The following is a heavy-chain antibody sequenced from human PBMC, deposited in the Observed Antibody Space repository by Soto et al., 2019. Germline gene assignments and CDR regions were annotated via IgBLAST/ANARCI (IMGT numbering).Heavy chain of an antibody. CDR3: ARETEADAFDI. Sequence: QLQLQESGSRLVKPSQTLSLTCAVSSGPIASGDSSWSWIRPPPGKGLEWIGFIYHSGSASYNTSLKSRVTMSVDMSKNQFSLTLNSVTAADTAVYYCARETEADAFDIWGQGTMVAVSS. J-gene: IGHJ3*02. CDR1: SGPIASGDSS. CDR2: IYHSGSA. V-gene: IGHV4-30-2*01.